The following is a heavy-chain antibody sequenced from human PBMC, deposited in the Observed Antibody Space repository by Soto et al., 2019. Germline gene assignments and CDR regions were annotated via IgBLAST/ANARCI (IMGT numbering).Heavy chain of an antibody. V-gene: IGHV3-21*01. Sequence: GGSLRVSCAASGFTFSSYSMNWVRQAPGKGLEWVSSISSSSSYIYYADSVKGRFTISRDNAKNSLYLQMNSLRAEDTAVYYCARLDYYYDSSGYYPYFVYRGLGTLVT. CDR1: GFTFSSYS. CDR3: ARLDYYYDSSGYYPYFVY. J-gene: IGHJ4*02. CDR2: ISSSSSYI. D-gene: IGHD3-22*01.